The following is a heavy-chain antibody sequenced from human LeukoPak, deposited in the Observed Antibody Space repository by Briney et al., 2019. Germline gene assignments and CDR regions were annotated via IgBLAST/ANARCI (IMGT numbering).Heavy chain of an antibody. CDR2: INIDGSGT. J-gene: IGHJ6*03. Sequence: GGSLRLSCAASGFTFSSYWMHWVCQAPGKGLVWVSRINIDGSGTSYADSVKGRFTISRDNAKNTLYLQMNSLRAEDTAVYYCAKVRPGYYYMDVWGKGTTVTVSS. CDR3: AKVRPGYYYMDV. CDR1: GFTFSSYW. V-gene: IGHV3-74*01. D-gene: IGHD7-27*01.